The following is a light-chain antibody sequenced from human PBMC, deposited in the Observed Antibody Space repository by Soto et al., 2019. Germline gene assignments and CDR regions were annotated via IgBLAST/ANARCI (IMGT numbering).Light chain of an antibody. CDR1: QGVGSSF. CDR3: QQYGSTPIT. J-gene: IGKJ5*01. CDR2: GAS. Sequence: EVVLTQSPGTMSLYPGERATLSCRASQGVGSSFLAWYQQKPGQARRLLIYGASNRAAGIPDRFSGSGSGTDFTLTISRLEPEDFAVSYCQQYGSTPITFGQGTRLEIK. V-gene: IGKV3-20*01.